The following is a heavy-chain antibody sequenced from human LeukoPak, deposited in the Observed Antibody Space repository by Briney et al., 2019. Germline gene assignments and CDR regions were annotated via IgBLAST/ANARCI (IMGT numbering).Heavy chain of an antibody. CDR2: IRSKANHYAT. CDR1: GFTFSGSA. D-gene: IGHD5-24*01. CDR3: TRHPDGDIHALDI. V-gene: IGHV3-73*01. J-gene: IGHJ3*02. Sequence: GESLRLSCAASGFTFSGSAMHWVRQAPGKGLEWVGRIRSKANHYATTYAASVKGRFTISRDDSKNTAYLQMNSLRTEDTAVYYCTRHPDGDIHALDIWGQGTMVTVSS.